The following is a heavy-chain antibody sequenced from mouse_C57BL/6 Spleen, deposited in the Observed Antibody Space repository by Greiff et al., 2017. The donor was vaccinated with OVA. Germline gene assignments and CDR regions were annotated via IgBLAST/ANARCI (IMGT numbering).Heavy chain of an antibody. CDR1: GYAFSSSW. CDR3: ATNDYGSSYGLAY. V-gene: IGHV1-82*01. D-gene: IGHD1-1*01. CDR2: FYPGDGDT. J-gene: IGHJ3*01. Sequence: VQLQQSGPELVKPGASVKISCKASGYAFSSSWMNWVKQRPGKGLEWIGRFYPGDGDTNYNGKFKGKATLTADKSSSTADMQLSSLTSEDSAVYFCATNDYGSSYGLAYWGQGTLVTVSA.